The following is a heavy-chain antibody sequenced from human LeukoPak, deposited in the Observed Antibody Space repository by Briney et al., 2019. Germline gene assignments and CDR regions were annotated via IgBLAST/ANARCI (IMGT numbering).Heavy chain of an antibody. V-gene: IGHV1-18*01. CDR1: GYTFTSYG. J-gene: IGHJ6*03. CDR3: ARGNYDFWSGSRAPPFYYYYMDV. D-gene: IGHD3-3*01. Sequence: GASVKVSCKASGYTFTSYGISWVRQAPGEGLEWMGWISAYNGNTNYAQKLQGRVTMTTDTSTSTAYMELRSLRSDDTAVYYCARGNYDFWSGSRAPPFYYYYMDVWGKGTTVTVSS. CDR2: ISAYNGNT.